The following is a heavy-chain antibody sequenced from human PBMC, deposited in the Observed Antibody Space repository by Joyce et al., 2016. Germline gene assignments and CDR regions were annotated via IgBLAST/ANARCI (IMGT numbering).Heavy chain of an antibody. CDR1: RGSISSSNYY. Sequence: QLQLQESGSGLVKPSETLSLTCSVSRGSISSSNYYWGWIRQPPGKGLEWVGNIYHTGKTYYNPSLTSRVTISVDTSKNHFSLNLRSVTAADTAVYYCARHRVATLYFDYWGQGTLVTVSS. V-gene: IGHV4-39*01. J-gene: IGHJ4*02. D-gene: IGHD5-12*01. CDR2: IYHTGKT. CDR3: ARHRVATLYFDY.